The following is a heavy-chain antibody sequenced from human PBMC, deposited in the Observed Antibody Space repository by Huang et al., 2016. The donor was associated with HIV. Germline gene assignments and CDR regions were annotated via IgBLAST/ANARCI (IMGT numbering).Heavy chain of an antibody. D-gene: IGHD5-18*01. CDR2: ISNDGSNN. J-gene: IGHJ3*02. Sequence: QVQLVESGGGVVQPGRSLRLSCAASGFPFNNHAMHWVGQAPGKGLDWVAVISNDGSNNYYADSVKGRFTSSRDSSKSTLFLHMTSLRTEDTAVYYCARAKDTWDAYDIWGQGTMVIVSS. CDR1: GFPFNNHA. CDR3: ARAKDTWDAYDI. V-gene: IGHV3-30-3*01.